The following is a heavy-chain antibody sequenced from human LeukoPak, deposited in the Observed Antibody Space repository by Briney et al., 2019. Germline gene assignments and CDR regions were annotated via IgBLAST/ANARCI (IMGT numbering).Heavy chain of an antibody. J-gene: IGHJ4*02. Sequence: PSETLSLTCAVYGGSFSGYYWSWIRQPPGKGLEWIGEINHSGSTNYNPSLKSRVTISVDTSKDQFSLKVSSVTAADTAVYYCARVNYGDHDCWGQGTLVTVSS. V-gene: IGHV4-34*01. CDR1: GGSFSGYY. D-gene: IGHD4-17*01. CDR3: ARVNYGDHDC. CDR2: INHSGST.